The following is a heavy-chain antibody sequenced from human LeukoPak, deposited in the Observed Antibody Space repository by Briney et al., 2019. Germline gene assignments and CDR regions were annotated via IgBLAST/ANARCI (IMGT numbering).Heavy chain of an antibody. CDR1: GYTFTSYY. Sequence: ASVKVSCKASGYTFTSYYMHWVRQAPGQGLEWMVIINPSGGSTSYAQKYQGRVNMSRDTSTSTVYMELSSLRSGDTAVYYCARDPSDYLAFDSWGRGTVVTVSS. J-gene: IGHJ3*02. CDR2: INPSGGST. CDR3: ARDPSDYLAFDS. D-gene: IGHD3-10*01. V-gene: IGHV1-46*01.